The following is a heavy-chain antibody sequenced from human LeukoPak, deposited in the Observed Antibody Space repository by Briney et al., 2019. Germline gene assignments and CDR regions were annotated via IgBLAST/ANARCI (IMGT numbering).Heavy chain of an antibody. CDR1: GYTFTGYY. V-gene: IGHV1-2*02. Sequence: ASVKVSCKASGYTFTGYYMHWVRQAPGQGLEWMGWINPNSGGTNYAQKFQGRVTMTRGTSISTAYMELSRLRSDDTAVYYCARDPAYCGGDCYFDYWGQGTLVTVSS. CDR2: INPNSGGT. D-gene: IGHD2-21*02. J-gene: IGHJ4*02. CDR3: ARDPAYCGGDCYFDY.